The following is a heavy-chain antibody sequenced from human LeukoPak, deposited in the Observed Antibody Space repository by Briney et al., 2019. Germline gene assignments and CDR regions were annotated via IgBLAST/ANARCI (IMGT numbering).Heavy chain of an antibody. D-gene: IGHD3-10*01. CDR3: ARLTANYFGGERLYYFDY. Sequence: SETLSLTCTVSGDSISSYYWSWIRQPPEKGLEWTGCIYYSGSTSYNPSLKSRVTISVDTSKNQFSLKLSSVTAADTAVYYCARLTANYFGGERLYYFDYWGQGTPVTVSS. CDR1: GDSISSYY. CDR2: IYYSGST. J-gene: IGHJ4*02. V-gene: IGHV4-59*08.